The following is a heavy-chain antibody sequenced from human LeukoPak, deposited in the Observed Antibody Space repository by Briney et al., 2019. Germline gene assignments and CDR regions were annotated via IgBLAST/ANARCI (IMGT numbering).Heavy chain of an antibody. CDR2: IYYSGST. V-gene: IGHV4-59*05. Sequence: GSLRLSCAASGFTFSSYSMNWVRQAPGKGLEWIGSIYYSGSTYYNPSLKSRVTISVDTSKNLFSLKLSSVTAADTAVYYCATVDTATFDYWGRGTLVTVSS. D-gene: IGHD5-18*01. CDR3: ATVDTATFDY. CDR1: GFTFSSYSMN. J-gene: IGHJ4*02.